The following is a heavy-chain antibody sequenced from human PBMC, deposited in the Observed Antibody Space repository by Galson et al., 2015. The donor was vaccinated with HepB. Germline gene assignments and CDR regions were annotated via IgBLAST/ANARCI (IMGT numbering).Heavy chain of an antibody. Sequence: SETLSLTCTVSGGSITNSNCYWGWIRQPPGKGLEWIASIFYSGSTYYNPSLKSRVTISVDTSNNQFSLMLSSVTAADTAVYFCARHGPAYSSGRGSFDPWGPGTLVTVSS. CDR1: GGSITNSNCY. CDR3: ARHGPAYSSGRGSFDP. CDR2: IFYSGST. D-gene: IGHD6-19*01. V-gene: IGHV4-39*01. J-gene: IGHJ5*02.